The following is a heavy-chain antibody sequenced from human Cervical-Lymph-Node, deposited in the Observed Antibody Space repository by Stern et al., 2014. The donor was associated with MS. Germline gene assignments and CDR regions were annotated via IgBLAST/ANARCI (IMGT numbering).Heavy chain of an antibody. D-gene: IGHD3-22*01. CDR3: AKDSEDYYDSSGYYS. CDR1: GFTFDDYA. CDR2: ISWNSGSI. J-gene: IGHJ4*02. Sequence: VQLVESGGGLVQPGRSLRLSCAASGFTFDDYAMHWVRQAPGKGLEWVSGISWNSGSIGYADSVKGRFTISRDNAKNSLYLQMNSLRAEDTALYYCAKDSEDYYDSSGYYSWGQGTLVTVSS. V-gene: IGHV3-9*01.